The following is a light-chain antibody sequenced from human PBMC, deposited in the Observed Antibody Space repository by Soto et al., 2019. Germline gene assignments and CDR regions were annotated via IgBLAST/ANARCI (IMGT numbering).Light chain of an antibody. CDR3: EQSYSTPLT. J-gene: IGKJ3*01. CDR1: QDISNY. CDR2: DAS. V-gene: IGKV1-33*01. Sequence: IEMSAFPSFLSAFLRDQVKITCLASQDISNYLDWYQQKPGKAPKLLIYDASNLETGVPSRFSGSGSGTDFTSTISSLQPEDIAAYYCEQSYSTPLTFGPGTKVDIK.